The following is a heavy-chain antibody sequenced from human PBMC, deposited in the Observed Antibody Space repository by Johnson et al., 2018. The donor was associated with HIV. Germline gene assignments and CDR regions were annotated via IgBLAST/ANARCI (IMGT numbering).Heavy chain of an antibody. CDR3: ARDGRGLDAFDI. J-gene: IGHJ3*02. Sequence: VQLVESGGGVVQPGRSLRLSCAASGFTFSSYAMHWVRQAPEKGLEWISYISGSGSTIYYADSVKGRFTIYRDTAKNSLYLQMNSLRDVDTAVYYCARDGRGLDAFDIWGQGTMVTVSS. V-gene: IGHV3-48*02. CDR2: ISGSGSTI. CDR1: GFTFSSYA. D-gene: IGHD3/OR15-3a*01.